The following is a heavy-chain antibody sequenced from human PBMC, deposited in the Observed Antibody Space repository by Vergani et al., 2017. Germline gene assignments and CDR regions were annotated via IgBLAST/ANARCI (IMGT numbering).Heavy chain of an antibody. Sequence: QVQLVQSGAEVKKPGASVKVSCKASGYTFTGYYMHWVRQAPGQGLEWMGWINPNSGGTNYAQKFQGRVTMTRETSISTAYMELSRLRYDGTAVYYCARTMAMVPVPADYWGQGTLVTVSS. V-gene: IGHV1-2*02. D-gene: IGHD1-14*01. J-gene: IGHJ4*02. CDR2: INPNSGGT. CDR3: ARTMAMVPVPADY. CDR1: GYTFTGYY.